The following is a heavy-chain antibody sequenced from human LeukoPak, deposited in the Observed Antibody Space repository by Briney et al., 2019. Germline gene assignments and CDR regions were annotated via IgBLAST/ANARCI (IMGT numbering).Heavy chain of an antibody. Sequence: SETLSLTCAVSGGSISSSNWWSWVRQPPGKGLEWIGEIYHRGSTNYNPSLKSRVTISVDKSKNQFSLKLSSVTAADTAVYYCARDGAGATENWFDPWGQGTLVTVSS. CDR1: GGSISSSNW. D-gene: IGHD1-26*01. J-gene: IGHJ5*02. CDR2: IYHRGST. V-gene: IGHV4-4*02. CDR3: ARDGAGATENWFDP.